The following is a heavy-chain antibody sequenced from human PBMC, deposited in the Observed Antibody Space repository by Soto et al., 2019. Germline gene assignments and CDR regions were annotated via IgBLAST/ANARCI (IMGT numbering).Heavy chain of an antibody. CDR3: AKDGQWLVLDYYYGMDV. CDR2: ISGSGGST. V-gene: IGHV3-23*01. J-gene: IGHJ6*02. Sequence: GSLRLSCAASGFTFSSYAMSWVRQAPGKGLEWVSAISGSGGSTYYADSVKGRFTISRDNSKNTLYLQMNSLRAEDTAVYYCAKDGQWLVLDYYYGMDVWGQGTTVTVSS. D-gene: IGHD6-19*01. CDR1: GFTFSSYA.